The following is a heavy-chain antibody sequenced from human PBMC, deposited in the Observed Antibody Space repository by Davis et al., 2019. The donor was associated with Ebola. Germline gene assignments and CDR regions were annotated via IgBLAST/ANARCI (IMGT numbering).Heavy chain of an antibody. CDR2: ISVGDRTI. V-gene: IGHV3-11*01. D-gene: IGHD4-17*01. CDR1: GFTFRDYY. J-gene: IGHJ6*02. CDR3: ARAGGSTTLTAPSMDV. Sequence: GESLKIPCAASGFTFRDYYMSWIRQAPGQGLEWVSYISVGDRTIYNADSVKGRFTISRDNAKNSRYLQKNSLRAEDTAVYYGARAGGSTTLTAPSMDVWGQGTTVTVSS.